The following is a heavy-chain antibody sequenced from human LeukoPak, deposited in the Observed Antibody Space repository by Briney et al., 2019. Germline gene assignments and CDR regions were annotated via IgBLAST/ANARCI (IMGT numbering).Heavy chain of an antibody. Sequence: GASVKVSCKASGGTFSSYAISWVRQAPGQGLEWMGRIIPIFGIANYAQKFQDRVTITADKSTSAAYMELSSLRSEDTAVYYCATTPPGTCSSTSCPFDYWGQGTLVTVSS. CDR1: GGTFSSYA. J-gene: IGHJ4*02. D-gene: IGHD2-2*01. CDR3: ATTPPGTCSSTSCPFDY. V-gene: IGHV1-69*04. CDR2: IIPIFGIA.